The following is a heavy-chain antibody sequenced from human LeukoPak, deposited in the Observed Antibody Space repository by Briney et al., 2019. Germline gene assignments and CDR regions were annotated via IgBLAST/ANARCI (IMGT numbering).Heavy chain of an antibody. J-gene: IGHJ5*02. Sequence: PSQALSLTCTVSGGSISSGGYSWSWIRQHPGKGLEWIGYIYYSGSTYYNPSLKSRVTISVDTSKNQFSLKLSSVTAADTAVYYCASGSYGSGSYNHWGQGTLVTVSS. CDR2: IYYSGST. CDR1: GGSISSGGYS. D-gene: IGHD3-10*01. V-gene: IGHV4-31*03. CDR3: ASGSYGSGSYNH.